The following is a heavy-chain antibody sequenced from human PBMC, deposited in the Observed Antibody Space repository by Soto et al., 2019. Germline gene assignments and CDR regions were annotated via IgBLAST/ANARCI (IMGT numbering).Heavy chain of an antibody. CDR3: ARDTWAQWLPNKDY. Sequence: QVQMVQSGAEVKKPGSSVKVSCRLSGGSITNYTFSWVRQAPGQGLEWLGRIVQIRGTASQAQKFQGRVTTTADQLTNTVHMDVASLTSEDTPIYYCARDTWAQWLPNKDYWGQGTLVTVSS. D-gene: IGHD6-19*01. V-gene: IGHV1-69*08. CDR1: GGSITNYT. CDR2: IVQIRGTA. J-gene: IGHJ4*02.